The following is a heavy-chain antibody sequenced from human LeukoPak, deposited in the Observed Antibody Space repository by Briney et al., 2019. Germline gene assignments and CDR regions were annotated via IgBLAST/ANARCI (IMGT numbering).Heavy chain of an antibody. J-gene: IGHJ4*02. D-gene: IGHD5-18*01. Sequence: ASVKVSCKASGGTFSSYAVSWVRQAPGQGLEWMGRIIPILGIANYAQKFQGGVTITADKSTSTAYMELSSLRSEDTAVYYCARGYSYGRTHFDYWGQGTLVTVSS. CDR1: GGTFSSYA. CDR3: ARGYSYGRTHFDY. CDR2: IIPILGIA. V-gene: IGHV1-69*04.